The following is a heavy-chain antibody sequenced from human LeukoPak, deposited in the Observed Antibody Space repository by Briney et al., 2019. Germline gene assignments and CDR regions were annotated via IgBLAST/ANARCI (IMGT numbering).Heavy chain of an antibody. V-gene: IGHV3-30*02. CDR3: AKDPGSSWWDYFDY. J-gene: IGHJ4*02. Sequence: GRSLRLSCAASGFTFSSYAMHWVRQAPGKGLEWVAFIRYDGSNKYYADSVKGRFTISRDNSKNTLYLQMNSLRAEDTAVYYCAKDPGSSWWDYFDYWGQGTLVTVSS. CDR2: IRYDGSNK. D-gene: IGHD6-13*01. CDR1: GFTFSSYA.